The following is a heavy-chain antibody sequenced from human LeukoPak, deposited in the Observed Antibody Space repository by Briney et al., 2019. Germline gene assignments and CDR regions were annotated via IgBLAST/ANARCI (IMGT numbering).Heavy chain of an antibody. Sequence: GGSLRLSCAASGFTFSSYAMSWVRQAPGKGLEWVSGIGGSGGSTYYADSVKGRFTISRDTSKSTLYLQMNSLRAEDTAVYYCARSMYSWGPFDYWGQGTLVTVSS. J-gene: IGHJ4*02. CDR3: ARSMYSWGPFDY. V-gene: IGHV3-23*01. D-gene: IGHD1-20*01. CDR2: IGGSGGST. CDR1: GFTFSSYA.